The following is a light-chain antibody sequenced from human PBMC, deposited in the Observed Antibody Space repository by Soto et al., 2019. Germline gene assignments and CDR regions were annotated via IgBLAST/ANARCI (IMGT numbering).Light chain of an antibody. Sequence: QPVLTQPASVSGSPGQSIAISCTGTSSDVGGYNYVSWYQQLPGKAPKLMIYDVGNRPSGVSNRFSGSKSGNTASLTISGLQAEDEADYYCSSYTTSSTYVFGTGTQLTVL. CDR1: SSDVGGYNY. CDR3: SSYTTSSTYV. CDR2: DVG. V-gene: IGLV2-14*01. J-gene: IGLJ1*01.